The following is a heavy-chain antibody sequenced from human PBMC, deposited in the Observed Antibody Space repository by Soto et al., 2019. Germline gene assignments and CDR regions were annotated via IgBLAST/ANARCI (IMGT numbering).Heavy chain of an antibody. CDR1: GFTFSSYA. CDR2: ISYDGSNK. Sequence: QVQLVESGGGVVQPGRSLRLSCAASGFTFSSYAMHWVRQAPGKGLEWVAVISYDGSNKYYADPVKGRFTISRDNSKNXXYLQMNSLRAEDTAVYYCARDQGVITPYYYYGMDVWGQGTTVTVSS. D-gene: IGHD3-3*01. CDR3: ARDQGVITPYYYYGMDV. J-gene: IGHJ6*02. V-gene: IGHV3-30-3*01.